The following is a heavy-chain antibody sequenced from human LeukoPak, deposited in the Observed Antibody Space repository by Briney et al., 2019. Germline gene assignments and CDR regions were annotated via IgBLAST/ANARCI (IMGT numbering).Heavy chain of an antibody. D-gene: IGHD6-13*01. J-gene: IGHJ6*03. CDR3: ARGGIAAYYYYYYMDV. V-gene: IGHV1-8*03. CDR2: MNPNSGNT. Sequence: ASVKVSCKASGYTFTSYDINWVRQATGQGLEWMGWMNPNSGNTGYAQKFQGRVTITRNTSISTAYMELSSLRSEDTAVYYCARGGIAAYYYYYYMDVWGKGTTVTVSS. CDR1: GYTFTSYD.